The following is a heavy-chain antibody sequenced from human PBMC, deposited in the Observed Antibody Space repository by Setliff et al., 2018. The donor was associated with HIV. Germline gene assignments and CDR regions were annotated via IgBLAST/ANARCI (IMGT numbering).Heavy chain of an antibody. D-gene: IGHD2-8*01. J-gene: IGHJ4*02. V-gene: IGHV4-61*02. CDR3: ARDPYCPNTCYEDFTFDS. Sequence: PSETLFLTCTVSGGSISSGSYFWNWIRQPAGKGLEWIGRIHSSGITNYNPSLKSRLTISLDTSKNQFSLQVTSVTTADTAVYYCARDPYCPNTCYEDFTFDSWGQGTLVTV. CDR2: IHSSGIT. CDR1: GGSISSGSYF.